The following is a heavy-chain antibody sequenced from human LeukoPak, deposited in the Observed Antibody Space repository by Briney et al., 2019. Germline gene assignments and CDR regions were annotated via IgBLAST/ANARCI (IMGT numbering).Heavy chain of an antibody. CDR3: ARDADNLDWLFDY. V-gene: IGHV3-64*01. J-gene: IGHJ4*02. CDR1: GFTFSSYA. D-gene: IGHD3-9*01. Sequence: GGSLRLSCAASGFTFSSYAMHWVRQAPGKGLEYVSAISSNGGSTYYANSVKGRFTISRDNSKNTLYLQMGSLRAEDMAVYYCARDADNLDWLFDYWGQGTLVTVSS. CDR2: ISSNGGST.